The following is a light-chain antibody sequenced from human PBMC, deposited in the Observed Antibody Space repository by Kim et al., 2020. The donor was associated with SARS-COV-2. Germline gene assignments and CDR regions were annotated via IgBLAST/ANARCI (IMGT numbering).Light chain of an antibody. Sequence: LTQPPSVSKDLRQTATLTCTGNSTNVGNQGAAWLHLHPGHPPKLLSYRNDNRPSGISQKFSASRSGNTASLTITGLQPEDEADYYCSAWDTTLSAWVFGGGTQLTVL. CDR3: SAWDTTLSAWV. J-gene: IGLJ3*02. CDR1: STNVGNQG. V-gene: IGLV10-54*01. CDR2: RND.